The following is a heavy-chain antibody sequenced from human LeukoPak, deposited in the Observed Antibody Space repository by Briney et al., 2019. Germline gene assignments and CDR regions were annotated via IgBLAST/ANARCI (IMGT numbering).Heavy chain of an antibody. V-gene: IGHV3-21*01. CDR2: ISSSSSYI. CDR3: ARDHWYYDSSGYYSGNFDY. J-gene: IGHJ4*02. CDR1: GFTFSSYS. D-gene: IGHD3-22*01. Sequence: PGGSLRLSCAASGFTFSSYSMNWVRQAPGKGLEWVSSISSSSSYIYYADSVKGRFTISRDNAKNSLYLQMNSLRAEDTAVYYCARDHWYYDSSGYYSGNFDYWGQGTLVTVSS.